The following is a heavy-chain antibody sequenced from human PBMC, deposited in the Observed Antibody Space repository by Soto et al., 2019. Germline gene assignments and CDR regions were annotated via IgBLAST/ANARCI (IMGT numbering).Heavy chain of an antibody. V-gene: IGHV4-31*03. CDR1: GYSITAGGYY. CDR3: ARMYSSGSGWFHP. CDR2: FYSSGSI. D-gene: IGHD6-19*01. Sequence: SETLSLTCFASGYSITAGGYYWSWIRHHPGKGLEWIGSFYSSGSIIYNPSLRSRVSISGDTSSNQFSMSLTSVTAADTARYYCARMYSSGSGWFHPWGQGTLVTVSS. J-gene: IGHJ5*02.